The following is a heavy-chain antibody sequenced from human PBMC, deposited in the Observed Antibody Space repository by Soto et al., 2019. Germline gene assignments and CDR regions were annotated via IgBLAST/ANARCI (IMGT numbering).Heavy chain of an antibody. CDR3: ARVRKSRSWLKPFDAFDI. CDR2: IYYSGRT. J-gene: IGHJ3*02. Sequence: QVQLQESGPGLVKPSQTLSLTCTVSGGSISSGGYYWSWIRQHPGKGLEWIGYIYYSGRTYYNPSLKSRVTIAVDTSKNQFSLKLSSVTAADTAVYYCARVRKSRSWLKPFDAFDIWGQGTMVTVSS. CDR1: GGSISSGGYY. D-gene: IGHD6-13*01. V-gene: IGHV4-31*03.